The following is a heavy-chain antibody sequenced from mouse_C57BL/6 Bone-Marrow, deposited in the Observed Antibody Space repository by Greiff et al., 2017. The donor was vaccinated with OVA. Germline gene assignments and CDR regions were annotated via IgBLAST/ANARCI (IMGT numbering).Heavy chain of an antibody. D-gene: IGHD2-4*01. V-gene: IGHV7-3*01. J-gene: IGHJ3*01. CDR2: IRNKANGYTT. CDR1: GFTFTDYY. Sequence: EVKVVESGGGLVQPGGSLSLSCAASGFTFTDYYMSWVRQPPGKALEWLGFIRNKANGYTTEYSASVKGRFTISRDNSQSILYLQMNALRAEDSATYYCALSDYARVAYWGEGTLVTLSA. CDR3: ALSDYARVAY.